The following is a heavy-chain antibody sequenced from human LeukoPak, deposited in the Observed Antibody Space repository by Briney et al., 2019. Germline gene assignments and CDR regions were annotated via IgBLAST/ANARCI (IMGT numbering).Heavy chain of an antibody. CDR1: GFTFSDFY. CDR3: ARGLGYCSGGSCYPIDY. V-gene: IGHV3-11*05. Sequence: PGGSLRLSCAASGFTFSDFYMSWIRQAPGKGLEWVSYIGPTGSYPNYADSVKGRFTISRDNAKNSLYLQMNSLRAEDSAVYYCARGLGYCSGGSCYPIDYWGQGTQVTVSS. D-gene: IGHD2-15*01. CDR2: IGPTGSYP. J-gene: IGHJ4*02.